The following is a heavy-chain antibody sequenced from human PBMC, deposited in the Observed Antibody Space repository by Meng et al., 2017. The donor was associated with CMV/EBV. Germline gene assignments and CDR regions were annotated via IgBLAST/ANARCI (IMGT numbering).Heavy chain of an antibody. V-gene: IGHV3-53*01. CDR3: ARAYDYGDYDSCYFDY. D-gene: IGHD4-17*01. J-gene: IGHJ4*02. Sequence: GGSLRLSCAASGFTFSSYAMHWVRQAPGKGLQWVSVIYSGDSTYYADSVKGRFTISRDNSKNTLYLQMNSLRAEDTAVYYCARAYDYGDYDSCYFDYWGQGTLVTVSS. CDR1: GFTFSSYA. CDR2: IYSGDST.